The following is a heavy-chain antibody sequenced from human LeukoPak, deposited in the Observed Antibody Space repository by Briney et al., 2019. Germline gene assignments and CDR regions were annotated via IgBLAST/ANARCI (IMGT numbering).Heavy chain of an antibody. CDR1: GASISSYY. Sequence: KTSETLSLTCTVSGASISSYYWSWIRQPAGKGLEWIGRVYTSGNTNYNPSLKSRVTMSVDTSKNQFSLNLSSVTAADTAVYYCATDYYGSGSYYNVLGYWGQGTLVTVSS. J-gene: IGHJ4*02. CDR3: ATDYYGSGSYYNVLGY. D-gene: IGHD3-10*01. V-gene: IGHV4-4*07. CDR2: VYTSGNT.